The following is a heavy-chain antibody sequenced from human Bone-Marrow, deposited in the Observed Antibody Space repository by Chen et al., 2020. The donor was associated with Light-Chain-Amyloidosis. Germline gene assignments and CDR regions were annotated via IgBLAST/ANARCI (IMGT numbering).Heavy chain of an antibody. CDR1: GYTFTSYA. D-gene: IGHD6-19*01. CDR3: AVVRPPAQWLDTGGYYMDV. Sequence: QVQLVQSGSELKKPGASVKVSCKASGYTFTSYAMNWVRQAPGQGLEWMGLINTNTGNPTYAQGFTGRFVFSLDTSVSTAYLQISSLKAEDTAVYYCAVVRPPAQWLDTGGYYMDVWGKGTTVTVSS. J-gene: IGHJ6*03. CDR2: INTNTGNP. V-gene: IGHV7-4-1*02.